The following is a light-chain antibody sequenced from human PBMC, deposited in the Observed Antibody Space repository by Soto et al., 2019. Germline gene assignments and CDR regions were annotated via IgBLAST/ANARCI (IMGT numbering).Light chain of an antibody. CDR3: QQYNTWPT. Sequence: EIVMTPSPATLSVSPVGRATLSCRASQSVSSRYSAWYQQKPGQAPRLLIYGASTRATGIPARFSGSGSGTEFTLTISSLQSEDFAVYFCQQYNTWPTFGQGTKVDIK. J-gene: IGKJ1*01. CDR1: QSVSSRY. CDR2: GAS. V-gene: IGKV3-15*01.